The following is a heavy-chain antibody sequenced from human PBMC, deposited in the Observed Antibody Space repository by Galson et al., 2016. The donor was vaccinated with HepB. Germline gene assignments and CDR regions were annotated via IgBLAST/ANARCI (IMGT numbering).Heavy chain of an antibody. J-gene: IGHJ4*02. Sequence: SVKVSCKASGYTFTSHGISWVRQAPGQGLEWMGWISTFTGNTNYAQKFQGRVTMTIDTSTNTAYMELRGLKFDDTAVYYCARDFDGSGTDYWGQGTLVTVSS. V-gene: IGHV1-18*01. CDR1: GYTFTSHG. D-gene: IGHD3-10*01. CDR3: ARDFDGSGTDY. CDR2: ISTFTGNT.